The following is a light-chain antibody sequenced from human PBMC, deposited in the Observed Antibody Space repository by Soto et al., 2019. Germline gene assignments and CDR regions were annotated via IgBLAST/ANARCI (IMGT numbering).Light chain of an antibody. CDR3: QSYDRTTVF. CDR2: EDD. V-gene: IGLV6-57*04. Sequence: NFMLTQPHSLSESTGKTVIISCTRSSGNIGRNFVQWYRQRPGSAPTTVLYEDDRRPSGVPARFSGSINSSSNSASLIISGLRTEDEAEYYCQSYDRTTVFFGGGTKLTVL. CDR1: SGNIGRNF. J-gene: IGLJ2*01.